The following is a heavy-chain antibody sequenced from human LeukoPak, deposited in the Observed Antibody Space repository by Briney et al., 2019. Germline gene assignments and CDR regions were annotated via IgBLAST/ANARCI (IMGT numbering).Heavy chain of an antibody. D-gene: IGHD3-3*01. CDR3: ARAGNTVLGVAMTWFGP. CDR2: ISSSSSTI. J-gene: IGHJ5*02. CDR1: GFTFSSYS. V-gene: IGHV3-48*04. Sequence: GGSLRLSCAASGFTFSSYSMNWVRQAPGKGLEWFSYISSSSSTIYYADSVKGRFTISRDNAKNSRYLQMDRLRAEDTAVYYCARAGNTVLGVAMTWFGPWGQGTLVTVSS.